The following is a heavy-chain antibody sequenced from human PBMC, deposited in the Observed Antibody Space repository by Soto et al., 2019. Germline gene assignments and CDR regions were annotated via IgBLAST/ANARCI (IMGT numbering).Heavy chain of an antibody. CDR3: ARHGRGVGARPLDY. D-gene: IGHD1-26*01. V-gene: IGHV2-26*01. CDR1: GFSLSNARMG. J-gene: IGHJ4*02. Sequence: QVTLKESGPVLVKPTETLTLTCTVSGFSLSNARMGVSWIRQPPGKALEWLAHMFSNDEKSYSTFLKSRLTISKDNSKSHVVLTMTNMDPVDTATYYCARHGRGVGARPLDYWGQGSLVTVSS. CDR2: MFSNDEK.